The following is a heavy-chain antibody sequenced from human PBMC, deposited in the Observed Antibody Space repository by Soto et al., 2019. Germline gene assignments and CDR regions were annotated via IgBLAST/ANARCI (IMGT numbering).Heavy chain of an antibody. D-gene: IGHD3-10*01. Sequence: XSQRLSCAAAGFTCSNYAMXWVLQVPGKGLEWVSAISGSGGSTYYADSVKGRFTISRDNSRKTLSLEMNGLRAEDTAVYYCAKDYGSWRYCFDYWGQGTLVTVSS. CDR1: GFTCSNYA. CDR2: ISGSGGST. J-gene: IGHJ4*02. CDR3: AKDYGSWRYCFDY. V-gene: IGHV3-23*01.